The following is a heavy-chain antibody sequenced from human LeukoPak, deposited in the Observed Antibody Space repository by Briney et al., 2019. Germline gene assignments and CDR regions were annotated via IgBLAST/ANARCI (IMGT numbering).Heavy chain of an antibody. CDR2: ISGSSSYI. CDR3: ARDYIYCGGDCFVDN. Sequence: GGSLRLSCVDSGFTFRSYSMNWVRQAPGKGLEWVSSISGSSSYIFYADSVKGRFTISRDNAKNSLYLQMNSLRAEDTAVYYCARDYIYCGGDCFVDNWGQGTLVTVSS. J-gene: IGHJ4*02. CDR1: GFTFRSYS. D-gene: IGHD2-21*02. V-gene: IGHV3-21*01.